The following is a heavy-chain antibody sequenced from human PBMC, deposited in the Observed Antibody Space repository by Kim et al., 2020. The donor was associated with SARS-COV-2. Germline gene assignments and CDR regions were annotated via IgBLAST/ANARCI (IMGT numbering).Heavy chain of an antibody. D-gene: IGHD2-15*01. J-gene: IGHJ4*01. CDR1: GGSFSGYY. Sequence: SETLSLTCAVYGGSFSGYYWSWIRQPPGKGLEWIGEINHSGSTNYNPSLKSRVTISVDTSKNQFSLKLSSVTTADTAVYYCARGRADIVVVVAALHFDY. CDR2: INHSGST. CDR3: ARGRADIVVVVAALHFDY. V-gene: IGHV4-34*01.